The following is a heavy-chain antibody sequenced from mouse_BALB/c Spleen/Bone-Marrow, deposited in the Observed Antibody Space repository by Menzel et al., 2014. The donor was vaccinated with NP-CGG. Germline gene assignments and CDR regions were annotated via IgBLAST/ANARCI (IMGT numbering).Heavy chain of an antibody. CDR2: INRNGGSS. CDR3: SRGNYGNYVDYFDY. V-gene: IGHV5-6-3*01. CDR1: GFTLNNYG. Sequence: EVKVVESGGGLVQPGGSLKVSCAASGFTLNNYGMSWVRQTPDKRLELVATINRNGGSSYYPDSVKGRFTISRDNAKNTLYLQMSSLKSEDTAIYYCSRGNYGNYVDYFDYWGQGTTLTVSS. D-gene: IGHD2-1*01. J-gene: IGHJ2*01.